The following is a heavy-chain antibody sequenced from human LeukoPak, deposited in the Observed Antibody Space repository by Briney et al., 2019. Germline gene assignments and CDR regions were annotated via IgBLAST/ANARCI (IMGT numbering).Heavy chain of an antibody. J-gene: IGHJ3*02. Sequence: SETLSLTCTVSGGSISSYYWSWIRQPAGKGLEWIGRIYTSGSTNYNPSLKSRVTMSVDTSKNQFSLRLSSVTAADTAVYYCARGGDTAMVKAFDIWGQGTMVTVSS. CDR3: ARGGDTAMVKAFDI. D-gene: IGHD5-18*01. V-gene: IGHV4-4*07. CDR2: IYTSGST. CDR1: GGSISSYY.